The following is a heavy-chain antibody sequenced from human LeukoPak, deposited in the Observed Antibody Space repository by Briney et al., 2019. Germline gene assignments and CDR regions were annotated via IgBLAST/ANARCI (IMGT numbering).Heavy chain of an antibody. V-gene: IGHV3-30-3*01. CDR3: ARDKMERIQLWPTYDYYYYGMDV. Sequence: GGSLRLSCAASGFTFSSYAMHWVRQAPGKGLEWVAVISYDGSNKYYADSVKGRFTISRDNSKNTLYLQMNSLRAEDTAVYYCARDKMERIQLWPTYDYYYYGMDVWGQGTRVSVSS. J-gene: IGHJ6*02. CDR2: ISYDGSNK. CDR1: GFTFSSYA. D-gene: IGHD5-18*01.